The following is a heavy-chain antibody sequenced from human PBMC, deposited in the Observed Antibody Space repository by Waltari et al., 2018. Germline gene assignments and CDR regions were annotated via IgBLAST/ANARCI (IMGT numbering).Heavy chain of an antibody. CDR1: GGSMTTSY. CDR2: IYTTGDT. CDR3: ARCSTVTSIYWYFDL. D-gene: IGHD4-17*01. Sequence: QVQLQESGPRLVKPWETLSLTCTFSGGSMTTSYWSWIRQAAGKGPEWIGRIYTTGDTKYNPSLKSRVIMSIDTSKNQFSLSLNSVTAADTAVYYCARCSTVTSIYWYFDLWGRGALVTVSS. V-gene: IGHV4-4*07. J-gene: IGHJ2*01.